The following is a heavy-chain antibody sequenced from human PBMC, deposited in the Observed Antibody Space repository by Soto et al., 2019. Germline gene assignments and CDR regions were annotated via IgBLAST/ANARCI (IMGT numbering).Heavy chain of an antibody. V-gene: IGHV1-69*01. Sequence: QVQLVQSGAEVKKPGSSVQLSCKASGGPFSSYAISWVRQAPGQGLEWMGGIIPIFGTANYAQKFKGRVTITEDESTSTGRMELSSLRSEDRAVYYCARVGDGYNFSGMDVWGQGTTVTVSS. J-gene: IGHJ6*02. CDR2: IIPIFGTA. CDR1: GGPFSSYA. CDR3: ARVGDGYNFSGMDV. D-gene: IGHD5-12*01.